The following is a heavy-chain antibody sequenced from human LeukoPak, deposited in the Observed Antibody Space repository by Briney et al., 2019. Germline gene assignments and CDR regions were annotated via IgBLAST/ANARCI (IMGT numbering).Heavy chain of an antibody. Sequence: GGSLRLSCAASGFTVSSNYMSWVRQAPGKGLEWVSVIYSGGSTYYADSVKGRFTISRDNSKNTLYLQMNSLRAEDTAVYYCAREVGRPYYCYYGMDVWGKGTTVTVSS. V-gene: IGHV3-53*01. CDR1: GFTVSSNY. CDR3: AREVGRPYYCYYGMDV. D-gene: IGHD2-2*01. CDR2: IYSGGST. J-gene: IGHJ6*04.